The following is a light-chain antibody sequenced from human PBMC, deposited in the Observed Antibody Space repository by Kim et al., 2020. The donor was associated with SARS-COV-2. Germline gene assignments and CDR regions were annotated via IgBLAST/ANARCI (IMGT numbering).Light chain of an antibody. Sequence: GQMVTISCSGSSSNIGSNTVNWYQQVPGTAPKLLIYSNNQWPSGVPARFSGSKSGTSASLAISGLQSEDEADYYCAAWDDSLNGVVFGGGTQLTVL. V-gene: IGLV1-44*01. CDR2: SNN. CDR3: AAWDDSLNGVV. CDR1: SSNIGSNT. J-gene: IGLJ2*01.